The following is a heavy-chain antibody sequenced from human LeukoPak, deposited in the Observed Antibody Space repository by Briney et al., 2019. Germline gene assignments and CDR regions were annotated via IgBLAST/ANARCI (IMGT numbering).Heavy chain of an antibody. CDR2: ISGSGGST. J-gene: IGHJ4*02. Sequence: QAGGSLRLSCAASGFTFSSYAMSWVRQAPGKGLEWVSAISGSGGSTYYADSVKGRFTISRDNSKNTLYLQMNILRAEDTAVYYCAKDRTAAAGFFDYWGQGTLVTVST. V-gene: IGHV3-23*01. CDR1: GFTFSSYA. D-gene: IGHD6-13*01. CDR3: AKDRTAAAGFFDY.